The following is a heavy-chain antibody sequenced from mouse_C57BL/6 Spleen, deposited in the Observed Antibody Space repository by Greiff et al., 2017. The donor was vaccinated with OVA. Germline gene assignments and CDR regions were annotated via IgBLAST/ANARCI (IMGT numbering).Heavy chain of an antibody. V-gene: IGHV1-15*01. CDR2: IDPETGGT. CDR3: TREVRGYFDV. J-gene: IGHJ1*03. D-gene: IGHD2-14*01. Sequence: VQLQQSGAELVRPGASVTLSCKASGYTFTDYEMHWVKQTPVHGLEWIGAIDPETGGTAYNQKFKGKAILTADKSSSTAYMELRSLTSEDSAVYYCTREVRGYFDVWGTGTTVTVSS. CDR1: GYTFTDYE.